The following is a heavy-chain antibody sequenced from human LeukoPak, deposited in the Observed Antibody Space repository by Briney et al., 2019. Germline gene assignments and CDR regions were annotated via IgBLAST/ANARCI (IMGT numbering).Heavy chain of an antibody. CDR1: GFTFSSYA. Sequence: GGSLRLSCAASGFTFSSYAMSWVRQAPGKGLEWVSAISGSGGSTYYADSVKGRFTISRDNSKNTLYLQMNSLRAEDTAVYYCAKVDEGFWSGYIHFDYWGQGTLVTVSS. CDR3: AKVDEGFWSGYIHFDY. CDR2: ISGSGGST. V-gene: IGHV3-23*01. J-gene: IGHJ4*02. D-gene: IGHD3-3*01.